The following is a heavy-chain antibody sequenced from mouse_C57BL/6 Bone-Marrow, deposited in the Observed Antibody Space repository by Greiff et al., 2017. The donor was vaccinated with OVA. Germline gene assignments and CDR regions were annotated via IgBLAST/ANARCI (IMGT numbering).Heavy chain of an antibody. D-gene: IGHD2-4*01. CDR2: INPDSSTI. V-gene: IGHV4-1*01. CDR3: ARLCYDYDGGPWYFDV. CDR1: GIAFSRYW. Sequence: EVQLLQSGGGLVQPGGSLKLSCAASGIAFSRYWMSWVRRAPGQGLEWIGEINPDSSTINYAPSLKDKFIISRDNAKNTLYLQVSKVRSEDTALYYGARLCYDYDGGPWYFDVWGTGTTVTVSA. J-gene: IGHJ1*03.